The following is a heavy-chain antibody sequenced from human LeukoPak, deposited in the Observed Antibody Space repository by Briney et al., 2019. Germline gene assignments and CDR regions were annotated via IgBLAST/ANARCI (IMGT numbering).Heavy chain of an antibody. J-gene: IGHJ4*02. V-gene: IGHV3-9*03. CDR3: AKGACSSTSCYVPG. D-gene: IGHD2-2*01. CDR2: ISWNSGSI. CDR1: GFTFDDYA. Sequence: PGGSLRLSCAASGFTFDDYAMRWVRQAPGKGLEWVSGISWNSGSIGYADSVKGRFTISRDNAKNSLYLQMNSLRAEDMALYYCAKGACSSTSCYVPGWGQGTLVTVSS.